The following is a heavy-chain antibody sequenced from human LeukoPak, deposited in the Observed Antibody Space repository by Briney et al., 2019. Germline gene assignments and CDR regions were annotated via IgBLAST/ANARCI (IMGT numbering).Heavy chain of an antibody. CDR1: GYTFTSYG. J-gene: IGHJ4*02. CDR3: ARDPDGDYDFDY. V-gene: IGHV1-18*01. Sequence: ASVTVSCKASGYTFTSYGISWVRQAPGQGLEWMGWISVYNGKTNYAQKLQGRVTMTTDTSTSTAYMELRSLRSDDTAVYYCARDPDGDYDFDYWGQGTLVTVSS. D-gene: IGHD4-17*01. CDR2: ISVYNGKT.